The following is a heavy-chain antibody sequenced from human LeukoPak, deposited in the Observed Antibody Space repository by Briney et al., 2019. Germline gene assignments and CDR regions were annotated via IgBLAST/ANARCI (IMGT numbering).Heavy chain of an antibody. Sequence: ASVTVSCKASGYTFTGYYMHWVRQAPGQGLEWMGIINPSGGSTSYAQKFQGRVTMTRDTSTSTVYMELSSLRSEDTAVYYCARAGDCGGDCYSDPWYYGMDVWGQGTTVTVSS. CDR3: ARAGDCGGDCYSDPWYYGMDV. CDR2: INPSGGST. J-gene: IGHJ6*02. D-gene: IGHD2-21*02. V-gene: IGHV1-46*01. CDR1: GYTFTGYY.